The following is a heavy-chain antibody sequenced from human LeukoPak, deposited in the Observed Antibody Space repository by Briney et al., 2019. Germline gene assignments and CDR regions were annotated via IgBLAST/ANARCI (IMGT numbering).Heavy chain of an antibody. CDR1: GYTFTSYA. V-gene: IGHV1-3*01. J-gene: IGHJ4*02. Sequence: GASVKVSCKTSGYTFTSYAIHWVRQAPGQRLECMGWINVGSGNTKSSQKFQGRVTITRDTSASTAYMELSSLTSEDTAVYYCAREPYGGNQFDYWGQGTLVSVSS. CDR2: INVGSGNT. D-gene: IGHD4-23*01. CDR3: AREPYGGNQFDY.